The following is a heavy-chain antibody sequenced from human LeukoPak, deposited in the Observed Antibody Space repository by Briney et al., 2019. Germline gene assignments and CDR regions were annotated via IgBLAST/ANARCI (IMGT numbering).Heavy chain of an antibody. D-gene: IGHD2-8*01. V-gene: IGHV2-5*01. CDR3: AHSSAGCHGVGSMFDP. Sequence: SGPTLVKPTQTLTLTCNFSGFSLSASGMGVGWIRQPPGKALEWLALIYWNDHKLYSPSLRTRLSITKDTSKNQVVLSMTNMDPVDTATYYCAHSSAGCHGVGSMFDPWGQGTLVAVSS. J-gene: IGHJ5*02. CDR2: IYWNDHK. CDR1: GFSLSASGMG.